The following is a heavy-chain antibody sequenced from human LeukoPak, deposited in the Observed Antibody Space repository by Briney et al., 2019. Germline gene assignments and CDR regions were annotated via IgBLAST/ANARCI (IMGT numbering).Heavy chain of an antibody. CDR3: ARVYPRRNWNGNGWFDP. CDR1: GYTFTSYG. V-gene: IGHV1-18*01. D-gene: IGHD1-20*01. J-gene: IGHJ5*02. Sequence: ASVKVSCKASGYTFTSYGISWVRQAPGQGLEWMGWISAYNGNTNYAQKLQGRVTMTTDTSTSTAYMELRSLRSDDTAVYYCARVYPRRNWNGNGWFDPWGQGTLVTVSS. CDR2: ISAYNGNT.